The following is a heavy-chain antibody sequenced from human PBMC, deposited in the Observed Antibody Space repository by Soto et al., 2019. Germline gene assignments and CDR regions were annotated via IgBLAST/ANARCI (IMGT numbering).Heavy chain of an antibody. CDR2: INPNSGGT. J-gene: IGHJ6*02. D-gene: IGHD6-19*01. V-gene: IGHV1-2*04. Sequence: QVQLVQSGAEVKKPGASVKVSCKASGYTFTGYYIHWVRQAPGQGLEWMGWINPNSGGTNYAQKFQGWVTMTRDTSISTAYMELSRLRSDDAAVYYCARDPSRAVAALSGLDYYYGMDVWGQGTTVTVSS. CDR3: ARDPSRAVAALSGLDYYYGMDV. CDR1: GYTFTGYY.